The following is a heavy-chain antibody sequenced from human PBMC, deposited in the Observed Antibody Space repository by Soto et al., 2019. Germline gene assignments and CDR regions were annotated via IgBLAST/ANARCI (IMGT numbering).Heavy chain of an antibody. CDR3: ARVTGTTMSHCFDP. CDR1: GGTFSSYT. D-gene: IGHD1-7*01. Sequence: QVQLVQSGAEVKKPGSSVKVSCKASGGTFSSYTISWVRQAPGQGLEWMGMIIPILGIANYAQKFQGRVTITADKSTSTAYMELSSLRSEDTAVYYCARVTGTTMSHCFDPLGQGTLVTVSS. J-gene: IGHJ5*02. V-gene: IGHV1-69*02. CDR2: IIPILGIA.